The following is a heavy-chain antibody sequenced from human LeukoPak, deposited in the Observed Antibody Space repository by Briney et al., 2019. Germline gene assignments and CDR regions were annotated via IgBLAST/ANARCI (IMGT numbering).Heavy chain of an antibody. CDR2: NYYSGST. CDR3: ARDSGQQLVQDGSFYFDY. D-gene: IGHD6-13*01. V-gene: IGHV4-39*02. J-gene: IGHJ4*02. Sequence: SSETLSLTCTVSGGSISSSSYYWGWIRQPPGKGLEWIGSNYYSGSTYYNPSLKSRVTISVDTSKNQFSLKLSSVTAADTAVYYCARDSGQQLVQDGSFYFDYWGQGTLVTVSS. CDR1: GGSISSSSYY.